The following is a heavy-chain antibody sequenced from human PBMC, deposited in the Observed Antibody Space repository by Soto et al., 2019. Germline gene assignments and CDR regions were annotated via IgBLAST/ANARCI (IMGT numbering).Heavy chain of an antibody. Sequence: GGSLRLSCAASGFPFSSYGMHWVRQAPGKGLEWVAVIWYDGSNKYYADSVKGRFTISRDNSKNTLYLQMNSLRAEDTAVYYCARRSSGWYFDYWGQGTLVTVSS. D-gene: IGHD6-19*01. V-gene: IGHV3-33*01. CDR2: IWYDGSNK. J-gene: IGHJ4*02. CDR3: ARRSSGWYFDY. CDR1: GFPFSSYG.